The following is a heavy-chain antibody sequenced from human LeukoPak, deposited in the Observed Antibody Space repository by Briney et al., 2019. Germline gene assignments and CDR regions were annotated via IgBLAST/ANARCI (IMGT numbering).Heavy chain of an antibody. D-gene: IGHD1-20*01. Sequence: SETLSLTCTVSGGSISSSSYYWGWIRQPPGKGLEWIGSIYYSGSTYYNPSLKSRVTISVDTSKNQFSLKLSSVTAADTAVYYCARRSGNNWNPLGSYFDYWGQGTLVTVSS. CDR2: IYYSGST. J-gene: IGHJ4*02. V-gene: IGHV4-39*07. CDR1: GGSISSSSYY. CDR3: ARRSGNNWNPLGSYFDY.